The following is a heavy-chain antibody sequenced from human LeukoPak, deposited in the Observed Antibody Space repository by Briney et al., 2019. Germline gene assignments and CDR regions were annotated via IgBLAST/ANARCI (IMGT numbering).Heavy chain of an antibody. CDR3: ARGFFDY. Sequence: PGGSLRLSCAASGFTFSNAWMSWVRQAPGKGLEWVGRNKSKTDGGTTDYAAPVKGRFTISRDDSKNTLYLQMNSLKTEDTAVYYCARGFFDYWGQGTLVTVSS. V-gene: IGHV3-15*01. CDR2: NKSKTDGGTT. CDR1: GFTFSNAW. J-gene: IGHJ4*02. D-gene: IGHD5-12*01.